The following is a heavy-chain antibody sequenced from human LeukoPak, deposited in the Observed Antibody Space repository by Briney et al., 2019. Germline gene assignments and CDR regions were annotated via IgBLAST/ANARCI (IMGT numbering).Heavy chain of an antibody. D-gene: IGHD3-10*01. J-gene: IGHJ6*02. CDR2: ISSTSSYI. CDR1: GFTFSSYW. CDR3: ARALWSGPVYYGMDV. Sequence: PGGSLRLSCAASGFTFSSYWMNWVRQAPGKGLVWVSSISSTSSYIYYADSMKGRFTISRDNAKNSLYLQMNSLRAEDTAVYYCARALWSGPVYYGMDVWGQGTTVTVSS. V-gene: IGHV3-21*01.